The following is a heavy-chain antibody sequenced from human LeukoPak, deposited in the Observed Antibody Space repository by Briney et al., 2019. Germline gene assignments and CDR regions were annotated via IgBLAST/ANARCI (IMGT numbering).Heavy chain of an antibody. Sequence: GGSLRLSCAASGFTFSSYAMSWVRQAPGKGLEWVSAISGSGGSTYYADSVKGRFTISRDNSKNTLYLQMNSLRAEDTAVYYCAKDRPLSREADCSSTSCYEGNFDYWGQGTLVTVSS. CDR3: AKDRPLSREADCSSTSCYEGNFDY. CDR2: ISGSGGST. CDR1: GFTFSSYA. D-gene: IGHD2-2*01. V-gene: IGHV3-23*01. J-gene: IGHJ4*02.